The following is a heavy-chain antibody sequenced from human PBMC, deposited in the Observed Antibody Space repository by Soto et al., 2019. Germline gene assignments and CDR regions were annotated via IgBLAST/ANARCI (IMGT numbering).Heavy chain of an antibody. D-gene: IGHD3-22*01. V-gene: IGHV1-24*01. J-gene: IGHJ3*01. CDR1: GYTFTSNS. CDR3: ATSNFDRTSDL. Sequence: ASVKVSCKASGYTFTSNSIGWVRQPPGKGLEWMGGFDPEDGETVYAQKFQGRITVTEDTSTDTAFMELSSLRSEDTALYYCATSNFDRTSDLWGQGTVVTVS. CDR2: FDPEDGET.